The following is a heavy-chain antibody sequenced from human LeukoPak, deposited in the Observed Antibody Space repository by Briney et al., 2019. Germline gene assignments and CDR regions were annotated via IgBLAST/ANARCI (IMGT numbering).Heavy chain of an antibody. CDR3: ARVRLRSDFWSGYPDY. Sequence: PSETLSLTCTVSGGSISSYYWSWIRQPAGKGLEWIGRIYTSGSTNYNPSLKSRVTMSVDTSKNQFSLKLSSVTAADTAVYYCARVRLRSDFWSGYPDYWGQGTLVTVSS. CDR1: GGSISSYY. D-gene: IGHD3-3*01. V-gene: IGHV4-4*07. J-gene: IGHJ4*02. CDR2: IYTSGST.